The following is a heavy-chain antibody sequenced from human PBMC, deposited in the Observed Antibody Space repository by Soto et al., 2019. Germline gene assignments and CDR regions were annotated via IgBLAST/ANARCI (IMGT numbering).Heavy chain of an antibody. V-gene: IGHV2-5*01. Sequence: SGPTLVNPTQTLTLTCSFSGFSLSTTGVGVGWFRQPPGKALQWLALIYWNDDTHYSPSLRSSLTITKDTSKNQVVLTMANMEPVDTATYSCARIRVVGATRESYYYAMDVWGQGTTVTVSS. D-gene: IGHD1-26*01. J-gene: IGHJ6*02. CDR1: GFSLSTTGVG. CDR2: IYWNDDT. CDR3: ARIRVVGATRESYYYAMDV.